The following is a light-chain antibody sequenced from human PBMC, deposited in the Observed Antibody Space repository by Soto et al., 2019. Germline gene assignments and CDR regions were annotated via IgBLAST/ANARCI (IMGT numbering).Light chain of an antibody. CDR3: SSFTSRFTFV. Sequence: QSALTQPRSVSGSPGQSVTISCTGTSGDVGGYNFVSWYQQHPGKAPKLMISEVTNRPSGVSDRFSGSKSGNTASLTISGLQAEDEADYYCSSFTSRFTFVFGTGTKLTVL. CDR1: SGDVGGYNF. V-gene: IGLV2-11*01. J-gene: IGLJ1*01. CDR2: EVT.